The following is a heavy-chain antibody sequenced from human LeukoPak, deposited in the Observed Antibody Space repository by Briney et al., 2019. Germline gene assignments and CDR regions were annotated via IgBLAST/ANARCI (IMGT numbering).Heavy chain of an antibody. CDR3: ARDGAYGSGDFYFDY. D-gene: IGHD3-10*01. V-gene: IGHV1-2*02. J-gene: IGHJ4*02. Sequence: ASVKVSCKASGYTFTGYYMHWVRQAPGQGLEWMGWINPNSGGTNYAQKFQGRVTMTRDTSISTADMELSRLTSDDTAVYYCARDGAYGSGDFYFDYWGQGTLDTVSS. CDR2: INPNSGGT. CDR1: GYTFTGYY.